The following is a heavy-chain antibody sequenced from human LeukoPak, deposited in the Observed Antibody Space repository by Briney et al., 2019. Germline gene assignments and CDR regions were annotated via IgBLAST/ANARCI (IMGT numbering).Heavy chain of an antibody. CDR1: GYTHISYC. J-gene: IGHJ4*02. V-gene: IGHV1-18*01. Sequence: ASVKVSCKASGYTHISYCIRWVRQPPGQGREWMGWISAYNGNTHYAQKLHGRVTMTTDTSTSTAYMELRSLRSDGTAVYYCARERRGLVGYWGQGTLVTVSS. CDR3: ARERRGLVGY. D-gene: IGHD3/OR15-3a*01. CDR2: ISAYNGNT.